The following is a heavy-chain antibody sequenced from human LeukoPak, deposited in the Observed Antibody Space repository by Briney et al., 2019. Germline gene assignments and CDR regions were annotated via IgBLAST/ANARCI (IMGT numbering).Heavy chain of an antibody. D-gene: IGHD7-27*01. Sequence: GGSLRLSCAASGFTFSSYWMSWVRQAPGKGLEWVSYISSSGSTIYYADSVKGRFTISRDNAKNSLYLQMNSLRAEDTAVYYCARDTTKTGGFDYWGQGTLVTVSS. CDR2: ISSSGSTI. CDR1: GFTFSSYW. V-gene: IGHV3-48*04. CDR3: ARDTTKTGGFDY. J-gene: IGHJ4*02.